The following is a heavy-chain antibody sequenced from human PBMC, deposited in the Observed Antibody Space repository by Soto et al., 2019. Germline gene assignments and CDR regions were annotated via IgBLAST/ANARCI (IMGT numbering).Heavy chain of an antibody. V-gene: IGHV4-39*01. J-gene: IGHJ5*02. D-gene: IGHD6-6*01. CDR3: ARHRESKASFANWFDP. CDR2: IYYSGST. Sequence: SSETLSLTCTVSGGSISSSSYYWGWIRQPPGKGLEWIGSIYYSGSTYYNPSLKSRVTISVDTSKNQFSLKLSSVTAADTAVYYCARHRESKASFANWFDPWGQGTLVTVSA. CDR1: GGSISSSSYY.